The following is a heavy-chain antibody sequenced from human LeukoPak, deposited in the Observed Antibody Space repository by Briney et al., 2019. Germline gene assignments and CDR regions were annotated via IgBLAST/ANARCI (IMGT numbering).Heavy chain of an antibody. CDR2: IKQDGSEK. D-gene: IGHD3-3*01. J-gene: IGHJ3*02. CDR3: AKDRSPYYDFWSGYYTGEEQDAFDI. Sequence: GGSLRLSCAASGFSLSNYWMNWVRQAPGKGLEWVANIKQDGSEKNYVDSVKGRFTISRDNSKNTLYLQMNSLRAEDTAVYYCAKDRSPYYDFWSGYYTGEEQDAFDIWGQGTMVTVSS. CDR1: GFSLSNYW. V-gene: IGHV3-7*03.